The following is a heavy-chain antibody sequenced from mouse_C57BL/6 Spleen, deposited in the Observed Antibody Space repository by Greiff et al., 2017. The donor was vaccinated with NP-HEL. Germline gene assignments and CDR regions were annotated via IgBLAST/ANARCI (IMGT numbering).Heavy chain of an antibody. J-gene: IGHJ4*01. CDR3: ARKIYYYGSSLYYAMDY. CDR2: INPSNGGT. CDR1: GYTFTSYW. Sequence: VQLQQPGTELVKPGASVKLSCKASGYTFTSYWMHWVKQRPGQGLEWIGNINPSNGGTNYNEKFKSKATLTVDKSSSTAYMQLSSLTSEDSAVYYCARKIYYYGSSLYYAMDYWGQGTSVTVSS. D-gene: IGHD1-1*01. V-gene: IGHV1-53*01.